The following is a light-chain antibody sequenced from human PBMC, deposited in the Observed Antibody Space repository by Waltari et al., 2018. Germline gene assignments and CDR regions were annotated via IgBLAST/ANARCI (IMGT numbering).Light chain of an antibody. CDR3: QQSYSTPKT. V-gene: IGKV1-39*01. CDR1: QSINSS. J-gene: IGKJ3*01. Sequence: DIQMTQSPSSLSASVGDRVTITCRASQSINSSLNWYQQKPGKAPKLLIYAASSLQTGVPPRFSGSGSGTDFTLTISSLQPEDFATYYCQQSYSTPKTFGPGTEVDIK. CDR2: AAS.